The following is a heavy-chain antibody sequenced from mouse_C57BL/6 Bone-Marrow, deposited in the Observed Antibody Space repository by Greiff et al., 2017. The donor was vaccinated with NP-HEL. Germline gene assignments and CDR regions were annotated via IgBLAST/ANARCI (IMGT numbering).Heavy chain of an antibody. Sequence: EVKLMESGGGLVQPGGSMKLSCVASGFTFSNYWMNWVRQSPEKGLEWVAQIRLKSDNYATHYAESVKGRFTISRDDSKSSVYLQMNNLRAEDTGIYYCTRDYGTPFDYWGQGTTLTVSS. CDR1: GFTFSNYW. J-gene: IGHJ2*01. D-gene: IGHD1-1*01. CDR3: TRDYGTPFDY. CDR2: IRLKSDNYAT. V-gene: IGHV6-3*01.